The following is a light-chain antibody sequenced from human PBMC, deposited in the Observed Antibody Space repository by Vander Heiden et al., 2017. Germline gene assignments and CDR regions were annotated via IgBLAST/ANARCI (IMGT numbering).Light chain of an antibody. CDR1: QSLLHSDGYNE. J-gene: IGKJ2*01. CDR2: LGS. V-gene: IGKV2-28*01. CDR3: RQALQTPRT. Sequence: IVTTQSPLSLLVTPGAPATSYCRSSQSLLHSDGYNELEWFLQKPGQSPQLLIHLGSNRASGVPDRFNGSGSGTDFTLKISRVEAEDVGVYYCRQALQTPRTFGQGTKLEIK.